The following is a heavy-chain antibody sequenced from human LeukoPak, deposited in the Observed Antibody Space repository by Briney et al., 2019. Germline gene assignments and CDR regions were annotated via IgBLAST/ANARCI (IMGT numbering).Heavy chain of an antibody. J-gene: IGHJ4*02. Sequence: GASVKVSCKASGYTYTGYYMHWVRQAPGQGVEWMGWINPNSGGTNYAQKFQGRVTMTRDTSISTAYMELSRMRSDDTAVYYCARYSGSYSAPFDYWGQGTLVTVSS. CDR1: GYTYTGYY. CDR2: INPNSGGT. CDR3: ARYSGSYSAPFDY. V-gene: IGHV1-2*02. D-gene: IGHD1-26*01.